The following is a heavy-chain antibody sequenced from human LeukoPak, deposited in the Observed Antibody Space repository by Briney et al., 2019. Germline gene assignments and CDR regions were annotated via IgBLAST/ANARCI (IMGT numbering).Heavy chain of an antibody. CDR3: AKDRSFAAQYYFDY. V-gene: IGHV3-30*02. J-gene: IGHJ4*02. Sequence: PGGSLRLSCASSGFTFSSYSMHWVRQAQGKGLEWVAFIRYDGSNKYYADSVKGRFTISRDNSKNTLYLQMNSLRAEDTAVYYCAKDRSFAAQYYFDYWGQGTLVTVSS. CDR2: IRYDGSNK. CDR1: GFTFSSYS. D-gene: IGHD3-16*02.